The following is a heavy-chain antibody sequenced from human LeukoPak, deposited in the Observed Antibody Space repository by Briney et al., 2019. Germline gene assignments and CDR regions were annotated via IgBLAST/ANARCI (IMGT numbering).Heavy chain of an antibody. CDR3: ARDRIPGRPMIVVPDAFDI. J-gene: IGHJ3*02. Sequence: GGSLRLSCAASGFTFSSYSMNWVRQAPGKGLEWVSYISSSSSTIYYADSVKGRFTISRDNAKNSLYLQMNSLRAEDTAVYYCARDRIPGRPMIVVPDAFDIWGQGTMVTVSS. D-gene: IGHD3-22*01. CDR1: GFTFSSYS. V-gene: IGHV3-48*04. CDR2: ISSSSSTI.